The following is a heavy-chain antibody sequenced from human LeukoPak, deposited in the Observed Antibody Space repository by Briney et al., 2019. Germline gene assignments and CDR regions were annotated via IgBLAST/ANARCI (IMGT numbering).Heavy chain of an antibody. J-gene: IGHJ4*02. V-gene: IGHV4-34*01. D-gene: IGHD3-10*01. CDR1: GGSFSGFH. CDR3: ARLGPFRGVIN. Sequence: PSETLSLTCAVYGGSFSGFHWSWIRQPPGKGLEWIGEINHSGSTNYNPSLKSRVTISVDTSKNQFSLKLSSVTAADTAVYYYARLGPFRGVINWGQGTLVTVSS. CDR2: INHSGST.